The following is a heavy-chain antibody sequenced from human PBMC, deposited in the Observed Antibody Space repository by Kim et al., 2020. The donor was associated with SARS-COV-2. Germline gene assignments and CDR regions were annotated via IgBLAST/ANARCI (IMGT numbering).Heavy chain of an antibody. D-gene: IGHD6-19*01. CDR1: GFTFSSYW. CDR3: GRGAVDV. V-gene: IGHV3-7*01. CDR2: IMQDGSEK. Sequence: GGSLRLSCAASGFTFSSYWMTWVRQAPGKGLEWVATIMQDGSEKYCVDSVKGRFTISRDNAKNSLYLQMNSLRVEDTAVYYCGRGAVDVWGQGTTVTVSS. J-gene: IGHJ6*02.